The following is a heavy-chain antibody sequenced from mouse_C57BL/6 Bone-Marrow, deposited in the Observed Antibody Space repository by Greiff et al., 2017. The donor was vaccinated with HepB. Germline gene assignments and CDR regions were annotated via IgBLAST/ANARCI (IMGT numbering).Heavy chain of an antibody. J-gene: IGHJ1*03. CDR2: IHPNSGST. CDR3: ARATRGSSPHWYFDV. V-gene: IGHV1-64*01. Sequence: QVQLQQPGAELVKPGASVKLSCKASGYTFTSYWMHWVKQRPGQGLEWIGMIHPNSGSTNYNEKFKSKATLTVDKSSSTAYMQLSSLTSEDSAVYYCARATRGSSPHWYFDVWGTGTTVTVSS. CDR1: GYTFTSYW. D-gene: IGHD1-1*01.